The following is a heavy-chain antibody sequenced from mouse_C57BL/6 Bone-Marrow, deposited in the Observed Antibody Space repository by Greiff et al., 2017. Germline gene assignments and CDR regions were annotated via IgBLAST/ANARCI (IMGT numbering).Heavy chain of an antibody. Sequence: QVQLQQPGAELVKPGASVKLSCKASGYTFTSYGMHWVKQRPGQGLEWIGMIHPNCGCTNYNEKFKSKATLTVYKSSSTASMQLSSLTSVDSAVCDCANGRGYLDVWGTGTTVTVSS. CDR3: ANGRGYLDV. CDR2: IHPNCGCT. CDR1: GYTFTSYG. J-gene: IGHJ1*03. V-gene: IGHV1-64*01. D-gene: IGHD1-1*01.